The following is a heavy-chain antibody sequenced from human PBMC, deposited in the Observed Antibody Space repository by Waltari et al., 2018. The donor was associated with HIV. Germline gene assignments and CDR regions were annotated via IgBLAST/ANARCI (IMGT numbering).Heavy chain of an antibody. CDR1: GTSFSGYY. J-gene: IGHJ5*02. Sequence: QVQLQQLGTGLLKPSGTLSLRCAIYGTSFSGYYWSSIRQTPALGLEWIGGVSHSADTNYNPSFAGRVSISADVSKNQLSLNLTSLTAADTGVYFCARGSQHHDHWGQGTPVTVSS. CDR2: VSHSADT. V-gene: IGHV4-34*01. CDR3: ARGSQHHDH.